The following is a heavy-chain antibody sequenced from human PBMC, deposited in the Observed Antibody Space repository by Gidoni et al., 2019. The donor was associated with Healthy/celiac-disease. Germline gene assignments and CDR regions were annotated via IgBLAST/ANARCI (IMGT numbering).Heavy chain of an antibody. Sequence: QVQLVESGGGVVQPGRSLRLSCAASGVTFRSEAMHWVRQAPGKGLEWVAVISYDGSNKSYADSVKGRFTISRDNSKNTLYLQMNSLRAEDTAVYYCARGAQTCGGDCFLFYDYWGQGTLVTVSS. CDR1: GVTFRSEA. J-gene: IGHJ4*02. D-gene: IGHD2-21*02. V-gene: IGHV3-30-3*01. CDR3: ARGAQTCGGDCFLFYDY. CDR2: ISYDGSNK.